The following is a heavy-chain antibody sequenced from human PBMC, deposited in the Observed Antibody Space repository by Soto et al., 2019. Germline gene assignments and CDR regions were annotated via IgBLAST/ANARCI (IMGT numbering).Heavy chain of an antibody. D-gene: IGHD6-13*01. V-gene: IGHV1-69*01. Sequence: QVQLVQSGAEVKKPGSSVKVSCKASGGTFSSYAISWVRQAPGQGLEWMGGIIPIFGTANYAQKFQGRVTITADESTSKAYRELSSLRSEDTAVYYCARGQQLVSRATFDYWGQGTLVTVSS. CDR2: IIPIFGTA. J-gene: IGHJ4*02. CDR1: GGTFSSYA. CDR3: ARGQQLVSRATFDY.